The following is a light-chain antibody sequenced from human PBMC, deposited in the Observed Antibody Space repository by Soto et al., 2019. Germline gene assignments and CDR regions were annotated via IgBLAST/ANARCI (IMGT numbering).Light chain of an antibody. Sequence: EVVVTQSPATLSVSPGERATLSCRASESVSSYLAWYQQKPGQAHRLLIYDAYNRATGIPARFSGSGSGTDFTLTISRLEPEDFAVYYCQQSSNWPQWTFGQGTKVDIK. V-gene: IGKV3-11*01. CDR2: DAY. J-gene: IGKJ1*01. CDR1: ESVSSY. CDR3: QQSSNWPQWT.